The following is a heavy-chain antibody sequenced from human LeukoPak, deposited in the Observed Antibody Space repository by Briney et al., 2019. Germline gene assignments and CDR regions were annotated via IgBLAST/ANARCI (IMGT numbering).Heavy chain of an antibody. CDR2: ISDGSSYI. CDR1: GFTFSSYS. J-gene: IGHJ2*01. V-gene: IGHV3-21*01. CDR3: ARDPASGLCGGDCSNWYFDL. D-gene: IGHD2-21*02. Sequence: GGSLRLSCAASGFTFSSYSVNWVRQAPGKGLEWVSFISDGSSYIYYADSVKGRFTISRDNAKNSLHLQMNSLRAEDTAVYYCARDPASGLCGGDCSNWYFDLWGRGTLVTVSS.